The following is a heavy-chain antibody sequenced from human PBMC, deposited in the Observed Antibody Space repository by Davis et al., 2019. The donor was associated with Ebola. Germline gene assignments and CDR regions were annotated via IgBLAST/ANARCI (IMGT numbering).Heavy chain of an antibody. Sequence: PSETLSLTCTVSGGSISSSSYYWGWIRQPPGKGLEWIGNIYYSGSTYYNPSLKSRVTISVDTSKNQFSLNLSSVTAADTAVYYCARLLKSRGYYYLDYWGQGTLVTVSS. D-gene: IGHD3-22*01. J-gene: IGHJ4*02. V-gene: IGHV4-39*01. CDR1: GGSISSSSYY. CDR3: ARLLKSRGYYYLDY. CDR2: IYYSGST.